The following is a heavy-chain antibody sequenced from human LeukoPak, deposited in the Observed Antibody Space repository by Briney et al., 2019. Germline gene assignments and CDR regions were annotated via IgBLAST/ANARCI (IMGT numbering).Heavy chain of an antibody. CDR2: IYDSGST. D-gene: IGHD3-16*01. Sequence: SETLSLTCTVSGGSIRSSYYYWGWIRQPPGKGLEWIGSIYDSGSTYYNPSLKSRVTISVDTSKNQFSLKLNSVTAADTALYYCARQRFLGEFYFDYWGQGTLVTVSS. CDR3: ARQRFLGEFYFDY. V-gene: IGHV4-39*01. J-gene: IGHJ4*02. CDR1: GGSIRSSYYY.